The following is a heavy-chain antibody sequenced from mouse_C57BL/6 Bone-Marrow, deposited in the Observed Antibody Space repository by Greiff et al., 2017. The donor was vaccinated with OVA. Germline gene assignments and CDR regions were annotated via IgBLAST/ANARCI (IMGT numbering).Heavy chain of an antibody. V-gene: IGHV1-64*01. Sequence: VQLQQPGAELVKPGASVKLSCKASGYTFTSYWMHWVKQRPGQGLEWIGMIHPNSGSTNYNEKFKSKATLTVDKSSSTAYMQLSSLTSEDSAVYDCARKGVLLRSYFDYWGQGTTLTVSS. J-gene: IGHJ2*01. D-gene: IGHD1-1*01. CDR2: IHPNSGST. CDR1: GYTFTSYW. CDR3: ARKGVLLRSYFDY.